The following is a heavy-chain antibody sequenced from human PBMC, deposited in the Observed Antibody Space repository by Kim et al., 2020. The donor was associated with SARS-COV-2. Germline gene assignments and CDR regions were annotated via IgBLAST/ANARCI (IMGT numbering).Heavy chain of an antibody. CDR2: INDDNGDV. CDR1: GYTFTKYV. CDR3: ARDRGQRDRGQEVGLVNCFDI. V-gene: IGHV1-3*01. J-gene: IGHJ4*02. D-gene: IGHD1-26*01. Sequence: ASVKVSCKTSGYTFTKYVLHWVRQAPGQSLEWMGWINDDNGDVKYSQTFQGRVTFTRDTSASTGYMELSSLTSEDTAVYYCARDRGQRDRGQEVGLVNCFDIWGQGTLVTVSS.